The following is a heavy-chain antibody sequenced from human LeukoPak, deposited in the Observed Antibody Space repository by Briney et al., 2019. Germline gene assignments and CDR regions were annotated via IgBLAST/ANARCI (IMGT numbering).Heavy chain of an antibody. CDR1: GGSISSYY. Sequence: PSETLSLTCTVSGGSISSYYWSWIRQPAGKGLEWIGRIYTSGSTNYNPSLKSRVTMSVDTSKNQFSLKLSSVTAADTAVYYCARDGSYYDSSVAFDIWGQGTMVTVSS. V-gene: IGHV4-4*07. CDR3: ARDGSYYDSSVAFDI. D-gene: IGHD3-22*01. CDR2: IYTSGST. J-gene: IGHJ3*02.